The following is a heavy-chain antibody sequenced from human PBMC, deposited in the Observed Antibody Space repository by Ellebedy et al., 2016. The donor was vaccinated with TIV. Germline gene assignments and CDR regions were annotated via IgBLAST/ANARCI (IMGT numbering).Heavy chain of an antibody. CDR3: ATYYGDHRRDS. J-gene: IGHJ4*02. Sequence: AASVKVSCKTPGGTFSSYTFTWLRQTPGQGLEWLGGLIPLVGTSNYAQKFQGRVTITADDSTSTVYVDLSSLRSDDTAVYYCATYYGDHRRDSWGQGTLVTVSS. D-gene: IGHD3-3*01. CDR1: GGTFSSYT. V-gene: IGHV1-69*13. CDR2: LIPLVGTS.